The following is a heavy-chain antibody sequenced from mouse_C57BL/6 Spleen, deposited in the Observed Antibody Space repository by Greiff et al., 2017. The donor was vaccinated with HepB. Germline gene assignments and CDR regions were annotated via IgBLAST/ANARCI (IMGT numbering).Heavy chain of an antibody. V-gene: IGHV1-15*01. Sequence: QVQLQQSGAELVRPGASVTLSCKASGYTFTDYEMHWVKQTPVHGLEWIGAIDPETGGTAYNQKFKGKAILTADISSSTAYMELRSLTSEDSAVYYCTRSRTTDYWYFDVWGTGTTVTVSS. CDR2: IDPETGGT. D-gene: IGHD1-1*01. CDR1: GYTFTDYE. CDR3: TRSRTTDYWYFDV. J-gene: IGHJ1*03.